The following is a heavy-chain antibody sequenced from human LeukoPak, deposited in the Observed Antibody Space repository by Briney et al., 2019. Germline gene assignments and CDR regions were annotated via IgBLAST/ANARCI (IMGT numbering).Heavy chain of an antibody. D-gene: IGHD3-16*02. J-gene: IGHJ4*02. CDR2: ISSSSSHI. V-gene: IGHV3-21*01. Sequence: GGSLRLSCAVSGFTLSSYSMNWVRQAPGKGLEWVSSISSSSSHIYYADSVKGRFTISRDNAKNSLYLQMNSLRAEDTAVYYCARSETSYVWGSYRYSSFDYWGQGTLVTVSS. CDR3: ARSETSYVWGSYRYSSFDY. CDR1: GFTLSSYS.